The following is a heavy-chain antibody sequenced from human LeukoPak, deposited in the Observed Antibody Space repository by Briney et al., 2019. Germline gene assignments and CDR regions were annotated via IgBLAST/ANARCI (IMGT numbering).Heavy chain of an antibody. CDR2: ITGSSTTI. D-gene: IGHD1-26*01. CDR1: GISFSSYS. CDR3: ATSRGHWEY. Sequence: GGSLRLSCAASGISFSSYSMNWVRQAPGKGLEWVSYITGSSTTIYYADSVKGRFTISRDNAKNSLYLQMNSLRAEDTAVYYCATSRGHWEYWGQGTLVTVSS. V-gene: IGHV3-48*01. J-gene: IGHJ4*02.